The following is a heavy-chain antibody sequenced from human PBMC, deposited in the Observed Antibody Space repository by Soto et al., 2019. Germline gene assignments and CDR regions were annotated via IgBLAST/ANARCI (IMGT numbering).Heavy chain of an antibody. CDR3: ARLIGYCSSTSCYAGWFDP. CDR2: IYYSGST. V-gene: IGHV4-59*08. D-gene: IGHD2-2*01. CDR1: GGSISSYY. Sequence: SETLSLTCTVSGGSISSYYWSWIRQPPGKGLEWIGYIYYSGSTNYNPSLKSRVTISVDTSKNQFSLKLSSVTAADTAVYYCARLIGYCSSTSCYAGWFDPWGQGTLVTVSS. J-gene: IGHJ5*02.